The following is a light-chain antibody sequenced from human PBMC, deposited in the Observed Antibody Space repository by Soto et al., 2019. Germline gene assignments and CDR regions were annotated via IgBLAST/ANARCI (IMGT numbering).Light chain of an antibody. Sequence: QSALTQPASVSGSPGQSVTISCTGTGSDVGAYKHVSWYQQLPGKAPKLMIYDVSNRPSGVSNRFSGSKSANTASLTISGLQTEDEADYYCSSYTTSITDVFGTGTKVTVL. J-gene: IGLJ1*01. CDR1: GSDVGAYKH. V-gene: IGLV2-14*03. CDR2: DVS. CDR3: SSYTTSITDV.